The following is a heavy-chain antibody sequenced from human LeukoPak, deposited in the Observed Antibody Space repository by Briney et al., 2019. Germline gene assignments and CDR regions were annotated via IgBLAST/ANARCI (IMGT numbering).Heavy chain of an antibody. CDR3: ARGPLHVVVPAATWFDP. CDR2: ISSSGSTI. V-gene: IGHV3-48*03. Sequence: GGSLRLSCAASGFTFSTYEMNWVRQAPGKGLGWVSYISSSGSTIYYADSVKGRFTISRDNAQNSLYLQMNSLRAEDTAVYYCARGPLHVVVPAATWFDPWGQGILVTVSS. D-gene: IGHD2-2*01. CDR1: GFTFSTYE. J-gene: IGHJ5*02.